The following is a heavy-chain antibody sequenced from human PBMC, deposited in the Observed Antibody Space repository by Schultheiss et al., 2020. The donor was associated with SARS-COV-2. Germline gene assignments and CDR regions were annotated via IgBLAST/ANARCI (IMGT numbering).Heavy chain of an antibody. Sequence: SETLTLTCTVSGGSISSGGYYWSWIRQHPGKGLEWIGYIYYSGSTYYNPSLKSRVTISVDTSKNQFSLKLSSVTAADTAVYYCARTYQLLFHFDYWGQGTLVTVSS. V-gene: IGHV4-31*03. J-gene: IGHJ4*02. CDR2: IYYSGST. CDR1: GGSISSGGYY. CDR3: ARTYQLLFHFDY. D-gene: IGHD2-2*01.